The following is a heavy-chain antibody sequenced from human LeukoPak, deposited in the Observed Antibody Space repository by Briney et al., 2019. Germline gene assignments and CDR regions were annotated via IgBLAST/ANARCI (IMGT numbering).Heavy chain of an antibody. CDR3: AKEAGYNFWNGYYQI. Sequence: GGSLRLSCAASGFTFSSYAMSWIRQAPGKGLEWVSTISGSGENIHYADSVKGRFTISRDTSKNTVYLQMNSLRAEDTAVYYCAKEAGYNFWNGYYQIWGQGTLVTVSS. V-gene: IGHV3-23*01. J-gene: IGHJ4*02. CDR2: ISGSGENI. D-gene: IGHD3-3*01. CDR1: GFTFSSYA.